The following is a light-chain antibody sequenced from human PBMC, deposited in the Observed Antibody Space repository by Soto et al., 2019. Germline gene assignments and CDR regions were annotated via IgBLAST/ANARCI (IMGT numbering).Light chain of an antibody. V-gene: IGLV2-23*02. CDR1: RNDIGTYNL. CDR3: CSYTDGSSLL. Sequence: QSVLTQPASVSVSPGQSISISCGGGRNDIGTYNLVSWYQQHPGKAPKLIIYEVNKRPSGVSNRFSGSRSGNTASLTISGLKAEDEADYYCCSYTDGSSLLFGGGTKLTVL. CDR2: EVN. J-gene: IGLJ3*02.